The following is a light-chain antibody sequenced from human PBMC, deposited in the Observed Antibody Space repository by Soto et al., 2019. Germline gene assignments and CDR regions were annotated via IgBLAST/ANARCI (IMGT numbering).Light chain of an antibody. CDR1: SSNIGAGYN. J-gene: IGLJ1*01. CDR2: GNT. Sequence: VLTQPPSVSGAPGQRVTISCTGSSSNIGAGYNVHWYQQLPGTAPKLLIYGNTNRPSGVPDRFSASKSDTSASLAITGLQSEDEAFYYCQSFDSTLSGGVFGTGTKVTVL. CDR3: QSFDSTLSGGV. V-gene: IGLV1-40*01.